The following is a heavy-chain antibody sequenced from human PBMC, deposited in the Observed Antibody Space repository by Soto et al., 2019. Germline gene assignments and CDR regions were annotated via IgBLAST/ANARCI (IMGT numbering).Heavy chain of an antibody. V-gene: IGHV3-74*01. CDR2: INSDGSST. D-gene: IGHD6-13*01. J-gene: IGHJ6*02. CDR1: GFTFTSYW. CDR3: ARDHSGSWHPSHGMDV. Sequence: PGGSLRLSCAASGFTFTSYWMLWVRQAPGKGLVWVSRINSDGSSTSYADPVKGRFTISRDNTKNTLYLQMNSLRAEDTAVYYCARDHSGSWHPSHGMDVWGLGTTVTVSS.